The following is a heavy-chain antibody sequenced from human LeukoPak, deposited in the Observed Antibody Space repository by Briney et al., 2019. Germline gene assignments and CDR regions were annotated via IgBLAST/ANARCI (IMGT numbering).Heavy chain of an antibody. CDR2: ISGSGGST. V-gene: IGHV3-23*01. CDR3: ATRDKMVYAIRSFDY. J-gene: IGHJ4*02. D-gene: IGHD2-8*01. CDR1: GFTFSSYA. Sequence: HPGGSLRLSCAASGFTFSSYAMSWVRQAPGKGLEWVSAISGSGGSTYYADSMKGRFTISRDNSKNTLYLQMNSLRAEDTAVYYCATRDKMVYAIRSFDYWGQGTLVTVSS.